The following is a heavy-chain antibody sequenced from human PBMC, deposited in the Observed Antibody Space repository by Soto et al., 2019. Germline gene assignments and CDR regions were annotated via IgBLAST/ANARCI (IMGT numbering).Heavy chain of an antibody. CDR3: ARGRTAYGVPAASPDYYYYGMDV. D-gene: IGHD2-2*01. CDR2: IYYSGST. CDR1: GGSISSGDYY. V-gene: IGHV4-30-4*01. J-gene: IGHJ6*02. Sequence: PSETLSLTCTVSGGSISSGDYYWSWIRQPPGKGLEWIGYIYYSGSTYYNPSLKSRVTISVDTSKNQFSLKLSSVTAADTAVYYCARGRTAYGVPAASPDYYYYGMDVWGQGTTVTVSS.